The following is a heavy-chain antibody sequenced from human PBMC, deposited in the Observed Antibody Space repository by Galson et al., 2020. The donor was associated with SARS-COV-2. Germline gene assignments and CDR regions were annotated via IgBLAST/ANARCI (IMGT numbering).Heavy chain of an antibody. CDR3: ATVFAYCGGDCSRQYFDY. J-gene: IGHJ4*02. Sequence: ASVKVSCKGSGYTLTELSMHWVRQAPGKGLEWMGGFDPEDGETIYAQKFQGRVTMTEDTSTDTAYMELSSLRSEDTAVYYCATVFAYCGGDCSRQYFDYWGQGTLVTVSS. V-gene: IGHV1-24*01. CDR2: FDPEDGET. D-gene: IGHD2-21*02. CDR1: GYTLTELS.